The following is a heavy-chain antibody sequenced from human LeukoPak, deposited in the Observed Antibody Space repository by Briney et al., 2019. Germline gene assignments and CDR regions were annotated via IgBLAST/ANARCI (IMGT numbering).Heavy chain of an antibody. CDR2: ISTSSSII. CDR3: ARDQGYCGGDCYPTTYFDY. D-gene: IGHD2-21*02. V-gene: IGHV3-48*01. Sequence: GGSLRLSCAASGFTFSSYGMNWVRQAPGKGLEWVSYISTSSSIIYYADSVKGRFTISRDNSKNTLYLQMNSLRAEDTAVYYCARDQGYCGGDCYPTTYFDYWGQGTLVTVSS. CDR1: GFTFSSYG. J-gene: IGHJ4*02.